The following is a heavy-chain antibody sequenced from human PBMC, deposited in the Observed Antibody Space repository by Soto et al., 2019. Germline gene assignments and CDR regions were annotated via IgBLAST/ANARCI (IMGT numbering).Heavy chain of an antibody. Sequence: QVQLVQSGAEVKKPGSSVKVSCKASGGTFSSYAISWVRQAPGQGLEWMGGIIPIFGTAHYAQKFQGRVTITADESTSTAYMELSSLRSEDTAVYYCARSYCGGDCYACLGETFDYWGQGTLVTVSS. J-gene: IGHJ4*02. CDR2: IIPIFGTA. V-gene: IGHV1-69*01. CDR1: GGTFSSYA. CDR3: ARSYCGGDCYACLGETFDY. D-gene: IGHD2-21*02.